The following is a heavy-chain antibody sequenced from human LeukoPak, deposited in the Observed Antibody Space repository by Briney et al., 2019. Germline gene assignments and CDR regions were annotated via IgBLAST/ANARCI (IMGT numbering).Heavy chain of an antibody. V-gene: IGHV3-7*01. CDR3: ARGHTILDP. J-gene: IGHJ5*02. CDR1: GLTLSDHW. Sequence: GGSLRLSCAASGLTLSDHWMSWVRQAPGEGLEGVANIKGDGSEKYYVDSVKGRFTVSRDNAKNIVYLQMNSLRVEDTAVYYCARGHTILDPRGQGTLVTVSS. CDR2: IKGDGSEK.